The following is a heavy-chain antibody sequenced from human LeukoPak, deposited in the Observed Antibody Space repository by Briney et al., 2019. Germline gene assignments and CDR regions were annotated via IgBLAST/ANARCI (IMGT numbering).Heavy chain of an antibody. CDR2: IYYSGST. Sequence: SETLSLTCTVSGGSISSYYWSWIRQPPGKGREWIGYIYYSGSTNYNPSLKSRVTISVDTSKNQFSLKLSSVTAADTAVYYCAKASSGSYVLDAFDIWGQGTMVTVSS. CDR1: GGSISSYY. CDR3: AKASSGSYVLDAFDI. V-gene: IGHV4-59*01. J-gene: IGHJ3*02. D-gene: IGHD3-10*01.